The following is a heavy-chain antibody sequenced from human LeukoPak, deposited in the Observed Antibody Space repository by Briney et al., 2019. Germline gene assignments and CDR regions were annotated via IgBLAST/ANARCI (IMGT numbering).Heavy chain of an antibody. D-gene: IGHD4-11*01. Sequence: GSSVKVSCKASGGTFSSYAISWVQQAHGKGLEWMGLVDPEDGETIYAEKFQGRVTITADTSTDTAYMELSSLRSEDTAVYYCATAELRGLRKLQVYYYYMDVWGKGTTVTVSS. CDR3: ATAELRGLRKLQVYYYYMDV. V-gene: IGHV1-69-2*01. J-gene: IGHJ6*03. CDR1: GGTFSSYA. CDR2: VDPEDGET.